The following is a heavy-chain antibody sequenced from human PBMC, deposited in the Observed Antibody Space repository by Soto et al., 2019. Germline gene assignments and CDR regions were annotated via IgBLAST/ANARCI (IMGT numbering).Heavy chain of an antibody. V-gene: IGHV3-23*01. J-gene: IGHJ4*02. CDR3: ARTADTVTTDYYFNY. D-gene: IGHD4-17*01. Sequence: GGSLRLSCAVSGFTFSSFAMSWVRQAPGKGLEWVSVISSSGGTTYYADSVKGRFTISRDNSRNTLYLQMNNLRTEDTAVFYCARTADTVTTDYYFNYWGQGTLVTVSS. CDR2: ISSSGGTT. CDR1: GFTFSSFA.